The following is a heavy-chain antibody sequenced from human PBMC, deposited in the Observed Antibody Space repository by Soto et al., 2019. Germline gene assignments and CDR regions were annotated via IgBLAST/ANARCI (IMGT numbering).Heavy chain of an antibody. Sequence: QVQLQESGPGLVKPSGTLSLTCAVSGDSISSSRWWTWVRQPPGKGLEWIGEIYHTGHTNYNTSLXXRXXISVDKSKNQFSLKLNSVTAADTAIYYCGDPPSAFWGQGILVTVSS. CDR2: IYHTGHT. V-gene: IGHV4-4*02. CDR1: GDSISSSRW. J-gene: IGHJ4*02. D-gene: IGHD6-19*01. CDR3: GDPPSAF.